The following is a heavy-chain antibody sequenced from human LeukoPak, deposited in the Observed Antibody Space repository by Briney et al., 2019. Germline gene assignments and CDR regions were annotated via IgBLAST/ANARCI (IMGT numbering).Heavy chain of an antibody. D-gene: IGHD1-26*01. CDR2: ISDGGGTT. V-gene: IGHV3-23*01. CDR1: GFTFSSYA. CDR3: AKARGLRIVGAHFDY. J-gene: IGHJ4*02. Sequence: GGSLRLSCAASGFTFSSYAMSWVRQAPGKGLEWVSTISDGGGTTYYADSVKGRFTISGDNSKNTLCLQLNSLRADDTAVYYCAKARGLRIVGAHFDYWGQGALVTVSS.